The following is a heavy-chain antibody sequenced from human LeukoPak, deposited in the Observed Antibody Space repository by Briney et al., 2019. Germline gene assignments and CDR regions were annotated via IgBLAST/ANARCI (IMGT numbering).Heavy chain of an antibody. CDR3: AKDHGGNYPRGWFDP. Sequence: GGSLRLSCAASGFTFSSYAMNWVRQAPGKGLEWVSAISGSGASTYYADSVKGRFTISRDKSKNTLYLQMNSLRAEDTAVYYCAKDHGGNYPRGWFDPWGQGTLVTVSS. D-gene: IGHD4/OR15-4a*01. V-gene: IGHV3-23*01. CDR2: ISGSGAST. J-gene: IGHJ5*02. CDR1: GFTFSSYA.